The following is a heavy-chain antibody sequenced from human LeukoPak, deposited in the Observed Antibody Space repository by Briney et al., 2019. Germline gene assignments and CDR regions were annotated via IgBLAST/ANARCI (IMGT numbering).Heavy chain of an antibody. CDR3: ARGPYSYDSSGAFDI. V-gene: IGHV4-34*01. CDR2: INHSGVT. CDR1: GGSFSGYF. J-gene: IGHJ3*02. D-gene: IGHD3-22*01. Sequence: PSETLSLTCSVSGGSFSGYFWSWIRQPPGKGLEWIGDINHSGVTYYNPSLESQVTISLDTSKNQFSLKLSSVTAADTAVYFCARGPYSYDSSGAFDIWGQGTMVTVSS.